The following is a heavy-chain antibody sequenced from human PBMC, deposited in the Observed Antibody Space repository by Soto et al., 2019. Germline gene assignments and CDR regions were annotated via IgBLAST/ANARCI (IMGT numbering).Heavy chain of an antibody. J-gene: IGHJ3*02. CDR2: ISAYNGNT. CDR1: GYTFTSYG. V-gene: IGHV1-18*01. Sequence: ASVKVSCEASGYTFTSYGISWVRQAPGQRLEWMGWISAYNGNTNYAQKLQGRVTMTTDTSTSTAYMELRSLRSDDTAVYYCARDYYDRGQGAFDIWGQGTMVTVSS. D-gene: IGHD3-22*01. CDR3: ARDYYDRGQGAFDI.